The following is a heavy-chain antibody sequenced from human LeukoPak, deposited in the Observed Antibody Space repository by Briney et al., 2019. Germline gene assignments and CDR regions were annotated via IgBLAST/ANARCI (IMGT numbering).Heavy chain of an antibody. D-gene: IGHD4/OR15-4a*01. V-gene: IGHV3-30*04. Sequence: GGSLRLSCAASGFTFSSYAMHWVRQAPGKGLEWVAVISYDGSNKYYADSVKGRFTISRDNSKNTLYLQMNSLRAEDTAVYYCARDPSTMVAHDYWGQGTLVTVSS. J-gene: IGHJ4*02. CDR1: GFTFSSYA. CDR3: ARDPSTMVAHDY. CDR2: ISYDGSNK.